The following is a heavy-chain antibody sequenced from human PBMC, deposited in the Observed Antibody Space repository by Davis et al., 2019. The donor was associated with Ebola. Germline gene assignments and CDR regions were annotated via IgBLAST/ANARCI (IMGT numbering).Heavy chain of an antibody. Sequence: GESLKISCAASGFTFNSYSMNWVRQAPGKGLEWVSYISSGSGTIYYADSVKGRFTISRDNAKNSLYLQMNSLRDEDTSVYYCARGFYSGYLPTFDYWGQGTLVTVSS. CDR3: ARGFYSGYLPTFDY. CDR1: GFTFNSYS. V-gene: IGHV3-48*02. D-gene: IGHD5-12*01. CDR2: ISSGSGTI. J-gene: IGHJ4*02.